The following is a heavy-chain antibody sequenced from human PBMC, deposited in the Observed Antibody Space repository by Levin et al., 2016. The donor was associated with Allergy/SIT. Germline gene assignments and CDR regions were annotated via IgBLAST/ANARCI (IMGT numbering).Heavy chain of an antibody. D-gene: IGHD2-2*01. V-gene: IGHV1-46*01. J-gene: IGHJ6*02. CDR2: INPSDGST. Sequence: WVRQAPGQGFEWMGTINPSDGSTMHAQKFQGRLTMIRDTSTSTVYLDLSSLRSEDTAFYYCARGAPVPAAVNSYYHGVDVWGQGTTVTVSS. CDR3: ARGAPVPAAVNSYYHGVDV.